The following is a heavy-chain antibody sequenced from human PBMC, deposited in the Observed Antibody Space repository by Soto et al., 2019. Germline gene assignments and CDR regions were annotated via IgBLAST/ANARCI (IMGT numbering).Heavy chain of an antibody. J-gene: IGHJ4*02. CDR1: GGSISSSSYY. D-gene: IGHD3-3*01. CDR2: IYYSGST. CDR3: ARLGGFEYYFDY. V-gene: IGHV4-39*01. Sequence: ETLSLTCTVSGGSISSSSYYWGWIRQPPGKGLEWIGSIYYSGSTYYNPSLKSRVTISVDTSKNQFSLKLSSVTAADTAVYYCARLGGFEYYFDYWGQGTLVTVSS.